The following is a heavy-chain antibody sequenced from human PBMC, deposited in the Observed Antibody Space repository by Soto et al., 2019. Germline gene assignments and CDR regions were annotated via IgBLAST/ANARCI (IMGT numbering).Heavy chain of an antibody. D-gene: IGHD1-26*01. J-gene: IGHJ6*02. CDR1: GFTLSSYA. Sequence: GGSXRLSCAASGFTLSSYAMHWVRQAPGKGLEWVAVISYDGSNKYYADSGKGRFTISRDNSKNTLSLQMNSLSAEDTAVYYCARGLLSAFSNYYHYYLIDLSAQGTTVPVSS. CDR3: ARGLLSAFSNYYHYYLIDL. CDR2: ISYDGSNK. V-gene: IGHV3-30-3*01.